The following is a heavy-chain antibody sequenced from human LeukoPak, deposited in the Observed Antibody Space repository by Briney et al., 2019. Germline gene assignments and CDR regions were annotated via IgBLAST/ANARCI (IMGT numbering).Heavy chain of an antibody. J-gene: IGHJ4*02. CDR2: IYGGGANT. CDR1: GFSFSSFA. D-gene: IGHD6-19*01. V-gene: IGHV3-23*01. CDR3: AKRITVAAGIYFDS. Sequence: GGSLRLSCVGSGFSFSSFAMTWVRQAPGRGLEWVSTIYGGGANTFYADSVKGRFTISRDDSKNMQFLQMDSLRPEDTAVYFCAKRITVAAGIYFDSWGQGTLVTVSS.